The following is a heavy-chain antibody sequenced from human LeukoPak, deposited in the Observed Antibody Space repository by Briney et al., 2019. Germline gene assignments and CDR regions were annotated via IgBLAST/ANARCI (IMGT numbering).Heavy chain of an antibody. J-gene: IGHJ4*02. CDR1: GGSISSGDYY. CDR3: ATPETIYDSSGYYSFAFGY. CDR2: IYYSEST. D-gene: IGHD3-22*01. V-gene: IGHV4-30-4*01. Sequence: SQTLSLTCTVSGGSISSGDYYWSWIRQPPGKGLEWIGYIYYSESTYYNPSLKSRVTISVDTSKNQFSLKLSSVTAADTAVYYCATPETIYDSSGYYSFAFGYWGQGTLVTVSS.